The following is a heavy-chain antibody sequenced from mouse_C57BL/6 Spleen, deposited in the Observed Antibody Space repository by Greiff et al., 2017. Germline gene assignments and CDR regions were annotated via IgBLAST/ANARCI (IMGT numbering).Heavy chain of an antibody. Sequence: VQLQQSGAELMKPGASVKLSCKATGYTFTGYWIEWVKQRPGHGLEWIGEILPGSGSNNYNEKFKGKATFTADTSSDTAYMQLSSLTTEDSAIDYCARMPPWDEDYALGDWGQGASVTVSS. CDR3: ARMPPWDEDYALGD. D-gene: IGHD4-1*01. J-gene: IGHJ4*01. CDR2: ILPGSGSN. CDR1: GYTFTGYW. V-gene: IGHV1-9*01.